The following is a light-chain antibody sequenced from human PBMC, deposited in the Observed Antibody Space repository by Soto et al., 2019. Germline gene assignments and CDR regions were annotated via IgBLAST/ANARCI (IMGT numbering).Light chain of an antibody. CDR1: QNIRSNY. Sequence: DIVLRQSPGTLSLSPGQRATLSCRASQNIRSNYIAWFQQKPGQPPRLLIYGAINRATGTPARFSGSGSGKEFPLTISRLGPEVFVVYSSQHYNNPPLAFAPGPKVEIK. CDR2: GAI. J-gene: IGKJ1*01. CDR3: QHYNNPPLA. V-gene: IGKV3-20*01.